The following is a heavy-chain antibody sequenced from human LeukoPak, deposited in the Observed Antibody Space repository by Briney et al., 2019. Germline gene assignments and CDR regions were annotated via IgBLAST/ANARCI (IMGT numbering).Heavy chain of an antibody. D-gene: IGHD4-17*01. CDR3: ARGAPTVTTSFVDY. Sequence: GGSLRLSCAASGFTFNNYEMNWVRQAPGKGLEWVSYISSSGSTIYYADSVKGRFTISRDNAKNPLYLQMNSLRAEDTAVYYCARGAPTVTTSFVDYWGQGTLVSGSS. CDR1: GFTFNNYE. V-gene: IGHV3-48*03. CDR2: ISSSGSTI. J-gene: IGHJ4*02.